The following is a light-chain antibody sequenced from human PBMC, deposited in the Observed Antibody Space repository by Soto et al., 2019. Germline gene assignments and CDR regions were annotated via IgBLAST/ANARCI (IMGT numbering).Light chain of an antibody. Sequence: QSVLTQPASVSGSPGQSITISCTGTSTDIGRYNYVSWYQQHPGKAPKLMIYDVSNRPSGVSNRFSGSKSGNTASLTISGLQAEDYADYYCSSYTSSSTYVFGTGTNLTVL. V-gene: IGLV2-14*01. J-gene: IGLJ1*01. CDR1: STDIGRYNY. CDR2: DVS. CDR3: SSYTSSSTYV.